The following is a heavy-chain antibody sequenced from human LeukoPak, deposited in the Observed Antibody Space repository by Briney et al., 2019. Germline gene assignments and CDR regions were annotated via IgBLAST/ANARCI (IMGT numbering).Heavy chain of an antibody. CDR2: MNSDGSKT. J-gene: IGHJ4*02. V-gene: IGHV3-74*01. D-gene: IGHD4-11*01. Sequence: GGSLRLSCAVSGFTLSNYWMHWVRRGPGGGLVWVSRMNSDGSKTDYADSVKGRFTISRANAKNTLYLQMSSLRAEDTAVYFCARGYATRGRDYSVGFDYWGQGALVIVSS. CDR1: GFTLSNYW. CDR3: ARGYATRGRDYSVGFDY.